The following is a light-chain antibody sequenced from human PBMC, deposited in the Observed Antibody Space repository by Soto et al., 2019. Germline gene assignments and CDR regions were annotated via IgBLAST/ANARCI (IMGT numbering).Light chain of an antibody. Sequence: QSALTQPASVSGSPGQSIIISCTGTSSDVGSYNFVSWYQQHPVKAPKLMIYEVSKRPSGVSNRFSGSKSGNTASLTISGLQPEDEADYYCCSYAGNSGVFGGGTKVTVL. CDR1: SSDVGSYNF. V-gene: IGLV2-23*02. J-gene: IGLJ3*02. CDR3: CSYAGNSGV. CDR2: EVS.